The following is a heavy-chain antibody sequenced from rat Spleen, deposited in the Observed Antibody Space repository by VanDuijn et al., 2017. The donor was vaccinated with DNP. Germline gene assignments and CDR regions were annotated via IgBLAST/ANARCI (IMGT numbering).Heavy chain of an antibody. Sequence: EVQLVETGGSLVQPGKSLKLTCATSGFTFSDAWMHWVRQSPEKQLEWVAQIKAKSNNYATSYAESVKGRFTISRDDSKSSVYLQMNSLKEEDTAIYYCTVGDYGFFDYWGQGVMVTVSS. D-gene: IGHD1-6*01. CDR2: IKAKSNNYAT. V-gene: IGHV6-8*01. CDR3: TVGDYGFFDY. J-gene: IGHJ2*01. CDR1: GFTFSDAW.